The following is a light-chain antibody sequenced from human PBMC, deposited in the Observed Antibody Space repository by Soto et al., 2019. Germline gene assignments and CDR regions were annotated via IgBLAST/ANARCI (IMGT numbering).Light chain of an antibody. CDR1: SSDIGAYKF. Sequence: QSALTQPPSASRSPGQSVAISCTGTSSDIGAYKFVSWYQQHPGKAPKLIIYEVSIRPSGVPDRFSGSKSGNTASLTVSGLLAEDEADYYCSLYAGTNSVVFGGGTKVTV. CDR2: EVS. J-gene: IGLJ2*01. CDR3: SLYAGTNSVV. V-gene: IGLV2-8*02.